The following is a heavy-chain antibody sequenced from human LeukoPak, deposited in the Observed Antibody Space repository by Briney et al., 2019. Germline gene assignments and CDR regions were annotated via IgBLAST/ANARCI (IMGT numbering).Heavy chain of an antibody. CDR2: INPNSGGT. CDR1: GYTFTGCY. V-gene: IGHV1-2*02. CDR3: AREVVVVVPAAMGGYYYMDV. J-gene: IGHJ6*03. D-gene: IGHD2-2*01. Sequence: ASVKVSCKASGYTFTGCYMHWVRQAPGQGLEWMGWINPNSGGTNYAQKFQGRVTMTRDTSISTAYMELSRLRSDDTAVYYCAREVVVVVPAAMGGYYYMDVWGKGTTVTVSS.